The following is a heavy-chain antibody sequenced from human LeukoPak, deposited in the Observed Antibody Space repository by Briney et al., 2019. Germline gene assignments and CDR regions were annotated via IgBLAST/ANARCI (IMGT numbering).Heavy chain of an antibody. Sequence: GGSLRLSCAASGFTFSSYWMHWVRQAPGKGLVWVSRINSDGTIIGYADSVKGRFTISRDDAKNSLFLQMNSLRVEDAAIYYCARDKEWFGNFDYWGQGTLATVSS. D-gene: IGHD3-10*01. CDR2: INSDGTII. CDR3: ARDKEWFGNFDY. V-gene: IGHV3-74*01. J-gene: IGHJ4*02. CDR1: GFTFSSYW.